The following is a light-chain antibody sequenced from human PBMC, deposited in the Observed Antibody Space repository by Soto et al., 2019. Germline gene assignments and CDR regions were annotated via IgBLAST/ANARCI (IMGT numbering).Light chain of an antibody. V-gene: IGLV2-8*01. CDR3: CSYAGSNNLVV. Sequence: QSALTQPPSASGSPGQSVTISCTGTSRDVGGYNYVSWYQQHPGKAPKFMIYEVSKRPSGVPDRFSGSKSGNTASLTVSGLQPEDEADYYCCSYAGSNNLVVFGGGTKLTVL. CDR2: EVS. J-gene: IGLJ2*01. CDR1: SRDVGGYNY.